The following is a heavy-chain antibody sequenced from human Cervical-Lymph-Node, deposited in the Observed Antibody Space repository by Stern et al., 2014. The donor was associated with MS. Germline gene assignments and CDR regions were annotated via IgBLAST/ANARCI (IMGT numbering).Heavy chain of an antibody. J-gene: IGHJ4*02. D-gene: IGHD2-21*01. CDR3: ARHVGVAASGVLPFDY. CDR1: GYRFSGYW. CDR2: IYPGDSDT. Sequence: EVQLVESGSEVKKSGESLKISCTAAGYRFSGYWIAWVRQLPGKGLEWVGMIYPGDSDTRYSPSFQGQVTISAETSISTAFLQWNSLKASDSAMYFCARHVGVAASGVLPFDYWGKGSPVTVSS. V-gene: IGHV5-51*01.